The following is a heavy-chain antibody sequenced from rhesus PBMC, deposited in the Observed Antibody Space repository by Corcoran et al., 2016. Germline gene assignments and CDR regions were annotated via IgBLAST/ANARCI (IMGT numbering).Heavy chain of an antibody. CDR1: GGSISSSY. CDR2: ISGSGGDT. J-gene: IGHJ4*01. Sequence: QLQLQESGPGLVKPSETLSVTCAVSGGSISSSYWRWIRQPPGKGLEWIGRISGSGGDTAYNPSLKSRVTISQDTSKNQFSLKLSAVTAAATAVYYCARGPSFDYWGQGVLVTVSS. V-gene: IGHV4-173*01. CDR3: ARGPSFDY. D-gene: IGHD5-12*01.